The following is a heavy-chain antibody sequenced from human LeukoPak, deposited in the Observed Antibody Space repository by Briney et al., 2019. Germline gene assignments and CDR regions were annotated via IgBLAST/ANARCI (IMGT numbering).Heavy chain of an antibody. Sequence: ASVTVSCKASGYTFTSYDINWVRQATGQGLEWMGWMNPNSGNTGYAQKFQGRVTMTRDMSTSTVYMELSSLRSEDTAVYYCARVAAEVVGVPGAIGFGWLRRDYYYMDVWGKGTTVTVSS. J-gene: IGHJ6*03. CDR1: GYTFTSYD. D-gene: IGHD2-2*02. V-gene: IGHV1-8*01. CDR2: MNPNSGNT. CDR3: ARVAAEVVGVPGAIGFGWLRRDYYYMDV.